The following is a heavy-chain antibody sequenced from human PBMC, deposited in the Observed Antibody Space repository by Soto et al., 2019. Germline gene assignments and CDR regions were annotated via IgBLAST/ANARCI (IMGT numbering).Heavy chain of an antibody. J-gene: IGHJ6*02. Sequence: QVQLVQSGAEVKKRGSSVKVSCKASGGTFSSYAISWVRQAPGQGLEWMGGIIPLCGTADYAQNFQGRVTITADESTSTAYMELSSLSSEDTAVYYCASHWGQTKRYYYYGMDVWGQGTTVTVSS. D-gene: IGHD7-27*01. V-gene: IGHV1-69*12. CDR1: GGTFSSYA. CDR3: ASHWGQTKRYYYYGMDV. CDR2: IIPLCGTA.